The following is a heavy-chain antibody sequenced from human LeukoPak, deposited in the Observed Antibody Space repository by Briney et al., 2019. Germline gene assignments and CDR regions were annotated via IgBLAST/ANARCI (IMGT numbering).Heavy chain of an antibody. CDR3: ARGSAFDY. V-gene: IGHV4-30-2*01. CDR1: GASVSSGGYY. Sequence: PSQTLSLTCTVSGASVSSGGYYWSWIRQPPGKGLEWIGYIYHSGSTYYNPSLKSRVTISVDTSKNQFSLKLSSVTAADTAVYHCARGSAFDYWGQGTLVTVSS. CDR2: IYHSGST. D-gene: IGHD6-6*01. J-gene: IGHJ4*02.